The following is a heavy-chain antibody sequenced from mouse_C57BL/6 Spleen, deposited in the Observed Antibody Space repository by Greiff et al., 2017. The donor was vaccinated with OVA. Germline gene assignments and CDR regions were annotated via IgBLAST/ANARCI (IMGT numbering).Heavy chain of an antibody. D-gene: IGHD1-3*01. Sequence: VQLVESGAELVRPGASVTLSCKASGYTFTDYEMHWVKQTPVHGLEWIGAIDPETGGTAYNQKFKGKAILTADKSSSTAYMELRSLTSEDSAVYYCTRSSGNPYYWGQGTTLTVSS. CDR1: GYTFTDYE. CDR3: TRSSGNPYY. CDR2: IDPETGGT. J-gene: IGHJ2*01. V-gene: IGHV1-15*01.